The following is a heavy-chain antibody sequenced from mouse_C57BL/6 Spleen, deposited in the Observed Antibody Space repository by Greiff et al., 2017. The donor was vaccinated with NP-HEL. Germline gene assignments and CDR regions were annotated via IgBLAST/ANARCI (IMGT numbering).Heavy chain of an antibody. Sequence: VQLQQSGPELVKPGASVKLSCKASGYTFTSYDINWVKQRPGQGLEWIGWIYPRDGSTKYNEKFKGKATLTVDTASSTAYMELHSLTSEDSAVYFCARKLITTVVVPFDYWGQGTTLTVSS. D-gene: IGHD1-1*01. CDR2: IYPRDGST. CDR1: GYTFTSYD. J-gene: IGHJ2*01. CDR3: ARKLITTVVVPFDY. V-gene: IGHV1-85*01.